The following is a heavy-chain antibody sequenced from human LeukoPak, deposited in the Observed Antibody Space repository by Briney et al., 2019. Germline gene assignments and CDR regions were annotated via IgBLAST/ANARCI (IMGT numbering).Heavy chain of an antibody. Sequence: ASVKVSCKASGYTFTSYGISWVRQAPGQGLEWMGWISAYNGNTNYAQKLQGRVTMTTDTSTSTAYMELRSLRSEDTAVYYCARPLYYLNAFDIWGQGTMVTVSS. D-gene: IGHD3-10*01. CDR1: GYTFTSYG. CDR3: ARPLYYLNAFDI. J-gene: IGHJ3*02. CDR2: ISAYNGNT. V-gene: IGHV1-18*01.